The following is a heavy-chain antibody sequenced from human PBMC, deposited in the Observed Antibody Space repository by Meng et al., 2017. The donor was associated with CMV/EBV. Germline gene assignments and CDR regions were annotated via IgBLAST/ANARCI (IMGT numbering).Heavy chain of an antibody. CDR1: GFTFSNYG. CDR3: ARPLTNYDFWSGYYTGGGMDV. CDR2: IRYDGSNK. V-gene: IGHV3-30*02. D-gene: IGHD3-3*01. J-gene: IGHJ6*02. Sequence: GGSLRLSCAASGFTFSNYGMYWVRQAPGKGLEWVTFIRYDGSNKYYADSVKGRFTISRDNSKNKLFLQMNSLRAKDTAVYYCARPLTNYDFWSGYYTGGGMDVWGQGTTVTVSS.